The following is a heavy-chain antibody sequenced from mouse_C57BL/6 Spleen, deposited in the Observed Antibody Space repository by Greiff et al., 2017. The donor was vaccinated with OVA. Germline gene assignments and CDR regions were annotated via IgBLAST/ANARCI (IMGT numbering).Heavy chain of an antibody. CDR3: TRRGYYGSSRWFAY. V-gene: IGHV1-15*01. J-gene: IGHJ3*01. CDR2: IDPETGGT. D-gene: IGHD1-1*01. CDR1: GYTFTDYE. Sequence: VQLQQSGAELVRPGASVTLSCKASGYTFTDYEMHWVKQTPVHGLEWIGAIDPETGGTAYNQKFKGKAILTADKSSSTAYMELRSLTSEDSAVYYCTRRGYYGSSRWFAYWGQGTLVTVSA.